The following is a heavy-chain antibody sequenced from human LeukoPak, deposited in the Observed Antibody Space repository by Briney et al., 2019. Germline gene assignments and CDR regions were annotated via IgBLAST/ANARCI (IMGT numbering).Heavy chain of an antibody. CDR1: GFTFSSYA. Sequence: GGSLRLSCAASGFTFSSYAMSWVRQAPGKGLEWVSAISGSGGSTYYADSVKGRFTISRDNSKSTLYLQMNSLRAEDTAVYYCAKVSGYIRYDYAFDYWGQGTLVTVSS. J-gene: IGHJ4*02. D-gene: IGHD5-12*01. CDR3: AKVSGYIRYDYAFDY. V-gene: IGHV3-23*01. CDR2: ISGSGGST.